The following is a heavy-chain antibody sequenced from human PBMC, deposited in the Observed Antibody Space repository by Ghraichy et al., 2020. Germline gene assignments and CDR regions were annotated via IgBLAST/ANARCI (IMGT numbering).Heavy chain of an antibody. J-gene: IGHJ4*02. CDR1: GGSFSAYY. Sequence: SETLSLTCAVYGGSFSAYYWSWIRQPPGKGLEWIGEINHSGSTNYNPSLKSRVTISVDTSKNQFSLKLSSVTAADTAVYYCARGRYSYGLIRYWGQGTLVTVSS. D-gene: IGHD5-18*01. CDR2: INHSGST. CDR3: ARGRYSYGLIRY. V-gene: IGHV4-34*01.